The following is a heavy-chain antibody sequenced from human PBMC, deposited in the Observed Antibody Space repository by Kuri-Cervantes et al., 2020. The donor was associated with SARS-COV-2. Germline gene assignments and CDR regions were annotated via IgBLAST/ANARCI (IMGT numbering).Heavy chain of an antibody. Sequence: GESLKISCVGTGFSFSDAWMSWVRQTPGKGLEWIGRFKSKGAGGTIVYAATVQGRFTISRDDSRNTLYLQMNSLRAEDTAVYYCARVACSSSNCAIYYYYMDVWGKGTTVTVSS. CDR2: FKSKGAGGTI. J-gene: IGHJ6*03. CDR3: ARVACSSSNCAIYYYYMDV. D-gene: IGHD2-2*01. V-gene: IGHV3-15*01. CDR1: GFSFSDAW.